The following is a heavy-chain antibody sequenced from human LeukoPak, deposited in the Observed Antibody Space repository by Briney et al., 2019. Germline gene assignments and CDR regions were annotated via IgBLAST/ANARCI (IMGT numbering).Heavy chain of an antibody. V-gene: IGHV4-39*01. Sequence: SETLSLTCTVSGGSISSSSHYWSCIRQPPGKGLEWIASINYSGSTYYNPSLKSRVTISVDTSKNQFSLKLSSVTAADTAVYYCAQYSSGWYVDYWGQGTLVTVSS. CDR1: GGSISSSSHY. CDR2: INYSGST. D-gene: IGHD6-19*01. CDR3: AQYSSGWYVDY. J-gene: IGHJ4*02.